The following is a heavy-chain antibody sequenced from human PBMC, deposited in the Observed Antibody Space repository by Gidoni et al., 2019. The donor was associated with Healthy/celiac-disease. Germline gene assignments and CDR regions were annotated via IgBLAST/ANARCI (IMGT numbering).Heavy chain of an antibody. J-gene: IGHJ3*02. V-gene: IGHV3-23*01. Sequence: EVQLLESGGGLVQPGGSLRLSCAASGFPFSSYAMSWVRQAPGKGLEWVSAISGSGGSTYYADSVKGRFTISRDNSKNTLYMQMNSLRAEDTAVYYGANPEGGGLPRRVAFDIWGQGTMVTVSS. D-gene: IGHD2-15*01. CDR1: GFPFSSYA. CDR3: ANPEGGGLPRRVAFDI. CDR2: ISGSGGST.